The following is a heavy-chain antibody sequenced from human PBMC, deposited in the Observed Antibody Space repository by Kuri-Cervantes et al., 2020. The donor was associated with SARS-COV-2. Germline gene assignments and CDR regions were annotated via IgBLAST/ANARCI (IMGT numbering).Heavy chain of an antibody. J-gene: IGHJ6*03. V-gene: IGHV4-59*01. CDR1: GGSISSYY. CDR2: IYYSGST. D-gene: IGHD6-13*01. CDR3: ARVTKAGAAAFRWDYMDV. Sequence: GSLRLSCTVSGGSISSYYWGWIRQPPGKGLEWIGYIYYSGSTNYNPSLKSRVTISVDTSKNQFSLKLSSVTAADTAVYYCARVTKAGAAAFRWDYMDVWGKGTTVTVSS.